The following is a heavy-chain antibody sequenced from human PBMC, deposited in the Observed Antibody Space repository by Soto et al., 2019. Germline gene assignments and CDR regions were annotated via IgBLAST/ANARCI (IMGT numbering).Heavy chain of an antibody. Sequence: EVQLVESGGGLVQPGGSLRLSCAASGFTFSSYWMHWVRQAPGKGLVWVSRINSDGSRTSYADSAKGRFTISRDNAKNTVYLQMNSLSAEDTAVYYCARIGTGYYYMDVWGKGTTVTVSS. CDR2: INSDGSRT. CDR1: GFTFSSYW. CDR3: ARIGTGYYYMDV. D-gene: IGHD1-1*01. V-gene: IGHV3-74*01. J-gene: IGHJ6*03.